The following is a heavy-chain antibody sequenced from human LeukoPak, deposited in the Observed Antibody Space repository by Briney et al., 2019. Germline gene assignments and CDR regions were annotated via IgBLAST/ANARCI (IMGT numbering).Heavy chain of an antibody. CDR3: ARDLAAAGPHFDY. V-gene: IGHV3-7*01. J-gene: IGHJ4*02. CDR2: IKQDGSGK. D-gene: IGHD6-13*01. CDR1: GFTFSSYW. Sequence: PGGSLRLSCAASGFTFSSYWMSWVRQAPGKGLEWVANIKQDGSGKYYVDSVKGRFTISRDNAKNSLYLQMNSLRAEDTAVYYCARDLAAAGPHFDYWGQGTLVTVSS.